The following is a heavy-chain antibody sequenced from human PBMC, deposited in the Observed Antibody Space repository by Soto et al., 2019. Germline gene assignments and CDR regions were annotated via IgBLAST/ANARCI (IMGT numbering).Heavy chain of an antibody. Sequence: GESLKISCKGSGYSFTSYWIGWVRQMPGKGLEWMGIIYPGDSDTRYSPSFQGQVTISADKSISTAYLQWSSLKASDTAMYYCARAVGKRDVAVGGRPAVFLDYWGQGTLVTVSS. D-gene: IGHD2-21*01. CDR3: ARAVGKRDVAVGGRPAVFLDY. CDR2: IYPGDSDT. CDR1: GYSFTSYW. J-gene: IGHJ4*02. V-gene: IGHV5-51*01.